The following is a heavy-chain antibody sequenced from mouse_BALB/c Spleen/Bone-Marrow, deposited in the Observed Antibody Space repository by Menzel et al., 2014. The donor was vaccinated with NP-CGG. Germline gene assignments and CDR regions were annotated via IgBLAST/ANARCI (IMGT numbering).Heavy chain of an antibody. CDR2: MNPFNDGT. Sequence: VQLQQSGPELVKPGASVKMSCKASRYTFTSYVLHWVRQKPGQGLEWIGFMNPFNDGTKYNEKFKGKATLTSDKSSSTAYMELSSLTSVDSAVYYCAREVVATDYFDYWGQGTTLTVSS. CDR1: RYTFTSYV. V-gene: IGHV1-14*01. D-gene: IGHD1-1*01. CDR3: AREVVATDYFDY. J-gene: IGHJ2*01.